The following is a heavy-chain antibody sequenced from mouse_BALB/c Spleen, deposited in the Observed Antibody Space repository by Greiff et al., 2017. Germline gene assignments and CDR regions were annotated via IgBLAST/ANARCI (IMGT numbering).Heavy chain of an antibody. D-gene: IGHD1-1*01. V-gene: IGHV1-4*02. J-gene: IGHJ4*01. CDR2: INPSSGYT. CDR3: ARGYYGSYYYAMDY. Sequence: QVQLKQSGAELVKPGASVKLSCTASGFNIKDTYMHWVKQRPEQGLEWIRYINPSSGYTEYNQKFKDKTTLTADKSSSTAYMQLSSLTSEDSAVYYCARGYYGSYYYAMDYWGQGTSVTVSS. CDR1: GFNIKDTY.